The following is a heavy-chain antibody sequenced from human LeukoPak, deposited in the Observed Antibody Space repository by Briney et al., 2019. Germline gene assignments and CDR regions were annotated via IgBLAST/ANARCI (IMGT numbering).Heavy chain of an antibody. D-gene: IGHD2-15*01. CDR1: GGSISSSTHY. CDR3: ARLEWRYDY. J-gene: IGHJ4*02. Sequence: PSETLSLTCTASGGSISSSTHYWGWIRQPPGKGLEWIGSFRYSGSTYLNPSLESRITISVDTSKNQFFLKLSSVTAADTAVYYCARLEWRYDYWGQGTLVTVSS. V-gene: IGHV4-39*01. CDR2: FRYSGST.